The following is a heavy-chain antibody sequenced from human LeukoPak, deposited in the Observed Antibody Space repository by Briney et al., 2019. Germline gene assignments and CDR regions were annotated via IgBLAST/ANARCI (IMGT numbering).Heavy chain of an antibody. D-gene: IGHD5-18*01. V-gene: IGHV3-15*01. CDR1: GFTFSNAW. CDR3: TTEESSYGPIDYFDY. CDR2: IKSKTDGGTT. Sequence: GGSLRLSCAASGFTFSNAWMSWVRQAPGKGLEWVGRIKSKTDGGTTDYAAPVKGRFTISRDDSKNTLYLQMNSLKPEDTAVYYCTTEESSYGPIDYFDYWGQGTLVTVSS. J-gene: IGHJ4*02.